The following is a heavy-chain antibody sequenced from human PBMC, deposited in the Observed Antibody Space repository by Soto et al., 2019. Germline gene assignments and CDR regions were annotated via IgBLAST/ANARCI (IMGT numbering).Heavy chain of an antibody. CDR3: AKDRSQELLNDY. D-gene: IGHD1-26*01. CDR2: ISGRGGST. CDR1: GFTFSSYA. V-gene: IGHV3-23*01. Sequence: GGSLRLSCAASGFTFSSYAMSWVRQAPGKGLEWVSAISGRGGSTYYADSVKGRFTVSRDNSKNTLYRQMNSLRAEDTAVYYCAKDRSQELLNDYWGQGTLVTVSS. J-gene: IGHJ4*02.